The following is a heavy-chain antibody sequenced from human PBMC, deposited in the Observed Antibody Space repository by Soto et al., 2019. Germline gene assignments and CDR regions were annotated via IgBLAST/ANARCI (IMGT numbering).Heavy chain of an antibody. J-gene: IGHJ4*02. D-gene: IGHD2-21*02. CDR3: ARDRLAYCGGDCYPLDY. V-gene: IGHV3-33*01. Sequence: QVQLLESGGGVVQPGRSLRLSCAASGFTFSSYGMHWFRQAPGKGLEWVAVIWYDGSNKYYADSVKGRFTISRDNSKNTLYLQMNSLRAEDTAVYYCARDRLAYCGGDCYPLDYWGQGTLVTVSS. CDR1: GFTFSSYG. CDR2: IWYDGSNK.